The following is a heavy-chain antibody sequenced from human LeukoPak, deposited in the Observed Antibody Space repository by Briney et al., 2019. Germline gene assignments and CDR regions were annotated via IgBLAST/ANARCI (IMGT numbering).Heavy chain of an antibody. CDR2: INPNSGGT. D-gene: IGHD2-15*01. V-gene: IGHV1-2*02. Sequence: VASVKVSCKAFGYTFTSYYMHWVRQAPGQGLEWMGWINPNSGGTNYAQKFQGRVTMTRDTSISTAYMELSRLRSDDTAVYYCARVRAGGGGSCYSVWGQGTMVTVSS. CDR1: GYTFTSYY. J-gene: IGHJ3*01. CDR3: ARVRAGGGGSCYSV.